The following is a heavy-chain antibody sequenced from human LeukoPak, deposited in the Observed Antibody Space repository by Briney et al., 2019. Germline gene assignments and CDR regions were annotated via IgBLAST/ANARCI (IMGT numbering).Heavy chain of an antibody. D-gene: IGHD4-17*01. V-gene: IGHV4-59*01. J-gene: IGHJ4*02. CDR2: MYNSGST. CDR1: GGSISGSY. CDR3: ARGIESYGDYGY. Sequence: SETLSLTSTVSGGSISGSYWSWIRQPPGKGLEWIAYMYNSGSTNYNPSLKSRVTISIDTSKNQFSLKLSSLTAADTAIYYCARGIESYGDYGYWGQGILVTVSS.